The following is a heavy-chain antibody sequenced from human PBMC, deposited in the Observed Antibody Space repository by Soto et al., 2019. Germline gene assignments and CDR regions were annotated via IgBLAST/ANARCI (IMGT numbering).Heavy chain of an antibody. CDR3: ARKSDSSPVPEADGV. V-gene: IGHV3-53*02. CDR1: GFSVGSNY. D-gene: IGHD2-8*01. Sequence: EVQLVETGGGVIQPGGSLRLSCAASGFSVGSNYMTWVRQSPGKGLEWVSLIYSNGDTDYADSVKGRFCISTDNVKNTLYLQMNNLSAEDTAVYHCARKSDSSPVPEADGVWGRGTLVTVSS. CDR2: IYSNGDT. J-gene: IGHJ4*02.